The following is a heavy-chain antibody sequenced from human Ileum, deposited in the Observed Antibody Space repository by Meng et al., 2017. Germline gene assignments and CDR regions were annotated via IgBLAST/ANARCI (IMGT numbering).Heavy chain of an antibody. CDR2: TYYRSKWYN. Sequence: SETLSLTCAISGDSVSSNSAAWNWIRQSPSRGLEWLGRTYYRSKWYNDYAVSVKSRITINPDTSKNQFSLQLNSVTPEDTAVYYCARDTPRGRGYYDSSGYYMRTVVHAFDIWGQGTMVTVSS. CDR3: ARDTPRGRGYYDSSGYYMRTVVHAFDI. J-gene: IGHJ3*02. V-gene: IGHV6-1*01. CDR1: GDSVSSNSAA. D-gene: IGHD3-22*01.